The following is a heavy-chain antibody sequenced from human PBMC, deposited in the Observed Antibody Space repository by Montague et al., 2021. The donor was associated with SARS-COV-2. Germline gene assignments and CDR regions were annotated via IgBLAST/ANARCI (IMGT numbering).Heavy chain of an antibody. D-gene: IGHD3-22*01. CDR3: AKGFQPYCYGSSGFYAFDY. J-gene: IGHJ4*02. Sequence: SLRLSCAASGFTFSSYAMRWVRQAPGKGLEWVSVIYSGSSNTFYADPVKGRFTISRDNPKNTLYLHMNSLRVDDTAVYYCAKGFQPYCYGSSGFYAFDYWGRGTLVTVSS. CDR1: GFTFSSYA. CDR2: IYSGSSNT. V-gene: IGHV3-23*03.